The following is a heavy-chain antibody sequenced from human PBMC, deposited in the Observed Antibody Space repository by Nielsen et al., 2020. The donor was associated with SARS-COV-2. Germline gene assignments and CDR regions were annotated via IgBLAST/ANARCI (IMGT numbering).Heavy chain of an antibody. D-gene: IGHD3-3*01. V-gene: IGHV1-8*01. J-gene: IGHJ4*02. CDR2: MNPNSGNT. CDR3: ARAPYYDFWSGYPAYDYYFDY. Sequence: WVRQAPGQGLEWMGCMNPNSGNTGYLQKFQGRVTMTRDTSTSTVYMELSSLRSEDTAVYYCARAPYYDFWSGYPAYDYYFDYWGQGTLVTVSS.